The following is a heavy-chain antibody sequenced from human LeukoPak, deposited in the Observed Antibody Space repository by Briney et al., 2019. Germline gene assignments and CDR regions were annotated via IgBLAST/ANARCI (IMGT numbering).Heavy chain of an antibody. D-gene: IGHD6-13*01. CDR2: IYYSGST. V-gene: IGHV4-59*08. CDR1: GGSISSYY. Sequence: PSETLSLTCTVSGGSISSYYWSWIRQPPGKGLEWIGYIYYSGSTNYNPSLKSRVTISVDTSKNQFSLKLSSVTAADTAVYYCARRSKNSSSWYFGAFDIWGQGTMVTVSS. J-gene: IGHJ3*02. CDR3: ARRSKNSSSWYFGAFDI.